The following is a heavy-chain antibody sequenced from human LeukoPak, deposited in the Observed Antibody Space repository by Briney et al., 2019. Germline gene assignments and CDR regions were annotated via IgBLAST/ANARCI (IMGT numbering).Heavy chain of an antibody. V-gene: IGHV4-34*01. D-gene: IGHD2-15*01. CDR1: GGSFSGYY. CDR3: ARVCRSRSITYSCRPWFDP. CDR2: INRSGST. J-gene: IGHJ5*02. Sequence: SETLSLTCAVYGGSFSGYYWSWIRQPPGKGLEWIGEINRSGSTNYNPSLKSRVTISVDTSKNQFSLKLSSVTAADTAVYYCARVCRSRSITYSCRPWFDPWGQGTLVTVSS.